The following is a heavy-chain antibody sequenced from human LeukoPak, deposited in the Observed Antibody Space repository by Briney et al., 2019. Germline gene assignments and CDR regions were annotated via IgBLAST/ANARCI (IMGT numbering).Heavy chain of an antibody. CDR2: INPSGGST. CDR1: GYTFTSYG. Sequence: ASVKVSCKASGYTFTSYGISWVRQAPGQGLEWMGIINPSGGSTSYAQKFQGRVTMTRDTSTSTVYMELSSLRSEDTAVYYCAREYYYDSYFDYWGQGTLVTVSS. J-gene: IGHJ4*02. CDR3: AREYYYDSYFDY. D-gene: IGHD3-22*01. V-gene: IGHV1-46*01.